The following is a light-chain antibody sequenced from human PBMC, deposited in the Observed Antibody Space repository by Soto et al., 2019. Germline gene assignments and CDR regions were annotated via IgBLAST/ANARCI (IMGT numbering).Light chain of an antibody. V-gene: IGKV3-15*01. CDR1: QSLSSD. CDR2: GAS. CDR3: RPYNNWTTT. Sequence: EMVMTQSPATLSVSPGERAIVSCRATQSLSSDLAWYQQRPGQAPRLLIFGASTRATGIPARFSGSGSGTEFTLTVRSLQSEDFAIYYCRPYNNWTTTFDQGNKLEIK. J-gene: IGKJ2*01.